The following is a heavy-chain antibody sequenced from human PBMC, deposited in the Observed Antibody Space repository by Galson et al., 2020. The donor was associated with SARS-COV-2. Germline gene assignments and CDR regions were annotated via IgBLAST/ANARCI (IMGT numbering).Heavy chain of an antibody. V-gene: IGHV4-34*01. CDR2: ITHSGST. D-gene: IGHD3-22*01. J-gene: IGHJ4*02. CDR1: GGSFSDDY. CDR3: AGGTRDITMIVVVMTSVSCDFDH. Sequence: SQASETLSLTCAVYGGSFSDDYWSWIRQSPGRGLEWNGEITHSGSTSYNPSLKSRVTISVDTSKNQFSLKMRSVTAADTAVYYCAGGTRDITMIVVVMTSVSCDFDHWGQGTLVTVSS.